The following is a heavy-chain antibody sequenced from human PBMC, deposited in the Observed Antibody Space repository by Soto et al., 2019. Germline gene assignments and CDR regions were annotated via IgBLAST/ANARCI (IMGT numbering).Heavy chain of an antibody. CDR2: ISGSGGST. D-gene: IGHD2-15*01. V-gene: IGHV3-23*01. Sequence: EVQLLESGGGLVQPGGSLRLSCAASGFTFSSYAMSWVRQAPGKGLEWVSAISGSGGSTYYADSVKGRFTISRDNSKNTLYLQMNSLRAEDTAVYYCAKNVVVVAANYYGMDVWGQGTTVTVSS. CDR1: GFTFSSYA. J-gene: IGHJ6*02. CDR3: AKNVVVVAANYYGMDV.